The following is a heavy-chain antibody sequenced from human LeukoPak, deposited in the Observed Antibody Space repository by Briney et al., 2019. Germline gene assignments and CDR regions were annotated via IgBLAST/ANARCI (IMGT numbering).Heavy chain of an antibody. J-gene: IGHJ4*02. Sequence: PPQTLSLTCTVSGGSISSGGYYWSWIRQHPGKGLEWIGYIYYSGSTYYNPSLKSRVTISVDTSKNQFSLKLSSVTAADTAVYYCARVRSYSSSWSIDYWGQGTLVTVSS. CDR2: IYYSGST. D-gene: IGHD6-13*01. CDR1: GGSISSGGYY. CDR3: ARVRSYSSSWSIDY. V-gene: IGHV4-31*03.